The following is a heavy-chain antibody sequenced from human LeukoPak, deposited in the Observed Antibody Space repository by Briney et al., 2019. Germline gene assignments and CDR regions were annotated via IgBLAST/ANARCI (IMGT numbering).Heavy chain of an antibody. CDR2: IYSGGST. CDR1: GFTFSSYS. D-gene: IGHD5-12*01. J-gene: IGHJ3*02. V-gene: IGHV3-66*01. CDR3: ARNSGYDYGAFDI. Sequence: GGSLRLSCAASGFTFSSYSMNWVRQAPGKGLEWVSVIYSGGSTYYADSVKGRFTISRDNSKNTLYLQMNSLRAEDTAVYYCARNSGYDYGAFDIWGQGTMVTVSS.